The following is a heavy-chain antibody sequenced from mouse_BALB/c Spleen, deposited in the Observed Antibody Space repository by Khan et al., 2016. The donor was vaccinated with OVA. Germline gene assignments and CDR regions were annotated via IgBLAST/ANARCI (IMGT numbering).Heavy chain of an antibody. CDR1: GCSLNNYS. V-gene: IGHV2-2*02. Sequence: QVQLKESGPGLVQPSQSLSITCTVSGCSLNNYSVHWVRQSPGKGLEWLGVIWSAGSTDYNAAFISRLTISKDNSRSQVFFKMNSLQPNDTAIYYCARRGYDYGRGALFAYWGQGTLVTVSA. CDR3: ARRGYDYGRGALFAY. J-gene: IGHJ3*01. CDR2: IWSAGST. D-gene: IGHD2-4*01.